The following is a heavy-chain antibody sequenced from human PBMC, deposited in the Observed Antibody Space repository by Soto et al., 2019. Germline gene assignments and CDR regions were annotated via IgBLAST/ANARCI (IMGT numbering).Heavy chain of an antibody. CDR1: GNIFTSNG. Sequence: QVQLVQSGAEVKKPGASVKVSCKASGNIFTSNGFSWVRQAPGQGPEWMGWISAYNGNTNYVQKFQGRVTMTTDTSTRTAYMELRSLRSDDTAVYYCARVPHNFNWVPYGLDVWGQGTPVIVSS. CDR3: ARVPHNFNWVPYGLDV. D-gene: IGHD3-9*01. CDR2: ISAYNGNT. V-gene: IGHV1-18*04. J-gene: IGHJ6*02.